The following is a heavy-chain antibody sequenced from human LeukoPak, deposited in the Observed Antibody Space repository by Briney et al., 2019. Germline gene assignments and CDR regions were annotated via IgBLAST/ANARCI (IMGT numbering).Heavy chain of an antibody. CDR2: ISGSGGST. CDR1: GFTFSSYA. Sequence: GGSLRLSCAASGFTFSSYAMSWVRQAPGKGLEWVSAISGSGGSTNYADSVKGRFTISRDNSKNTLYLQMNSLRAEDTAVYYCAKDQLWFGELPTFDYWGQGTLVTVSS. V-gene: IGHV3-23*01. D-gene: IGHD3-10*01. J-gene: IGHJ4*02. CDR3: AKDQLWFGELPTFDY.